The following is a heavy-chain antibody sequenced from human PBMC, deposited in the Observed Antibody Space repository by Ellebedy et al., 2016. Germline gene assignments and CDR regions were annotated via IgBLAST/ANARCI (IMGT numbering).Heavy chain of an antibody. CDR1: GGSFSGYY. D-gene: IGHD2/OR15-2a*01. J-gene: IGHJ5*02. Sequence: SETLSLTXAVYGGSFSGYYWSWIRQPPGKGLEWTGEINHSGSTNYNPSLKSRVTISVDTSKNQFSLKLSSVTAADTAVYYCARLLLRWFDPWGQGTLVTVSS. CDR2: INHSGST. CDR3: ARLLLRWFDP. V-gene: IGHV4-34*01.